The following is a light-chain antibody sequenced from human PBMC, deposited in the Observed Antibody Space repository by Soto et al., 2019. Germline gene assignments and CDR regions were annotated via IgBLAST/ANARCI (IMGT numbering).Light chain of an antibody. CDR2: AAY. Sequence: AIRMTQSPSSLSASTGDRLTMTCRASQGISSYLAWYQQKPGKAPKLLIYAAYNLQSGVPSRFSGSGSGTDFTLTICCLQSEDFATYYCQQYYSYPRTFGQGTKVDI. CDR1: QGISSY. J-gene: IGKJ1*01. CDR3: QQYYSYPRT. V-gene: IGKV1-8*01.